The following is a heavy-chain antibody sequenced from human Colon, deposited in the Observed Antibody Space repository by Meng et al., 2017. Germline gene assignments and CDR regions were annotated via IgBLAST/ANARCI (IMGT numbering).Heavy chain of an antibody. J-gene: IGHJ4*02. D-gene: IGHD3-10*01. CDR1: GYTFTRYP. CDR3: ARGEEGDT. CDR2: ISAGNGNT. Sequence: QVQLVQSGAEVKKPGASVKVSCKTPGYTFTRYPIHWVRQAPGLRLEWMGLISAGNGNTKYSQTFQGRVTITRDTSASTSYMEFSGLTSEDTAVYYCARGEEGDTWCQGTLVTVSS. V-gene: IGHV1-3*01.